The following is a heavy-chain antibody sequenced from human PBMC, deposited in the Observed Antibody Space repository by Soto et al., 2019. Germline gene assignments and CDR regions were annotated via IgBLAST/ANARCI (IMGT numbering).Heavy chain of an antibody. CDR1: GFTFSSYA. CDR3: ATGSLNSGYCPNDY. V-gene: IGHV3-23*01. J-gene: IGHJ4*02. CDR2: ISGSGGST. Sequence: PVGSLRLSCAASGFTFSSYAMSWVRQAPGKGLEWVSAISGSGGSTYYADSVKGRFTISRDNSKNTLYLQMNSLRAEDTAVYYCATGSLNSGYCPNDYWGQGTLVTVSS. D-gene: IGHD3-22*01.